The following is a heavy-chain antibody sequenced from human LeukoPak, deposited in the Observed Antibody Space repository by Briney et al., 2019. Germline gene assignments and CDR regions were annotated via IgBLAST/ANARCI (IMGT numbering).Heavy chain of an antibody. V-gene: IGHV1-2*06. Sequence: GASVKISCKASGYTFTGYYMHCVRQAPGQGLEWMGRINPNSGGTNYAQKFQGRVTMTRDTSISTAYMELSRLRSDDTAVYYCARLGYSYGYDYFDYWGQGTLVTVSS. CDR2: INPNSGGT. CDR3: ARLGYSYGYDYFDY. J-gene: IGHJ4*02. D-gene: IGHD5-18*01. CDR1: GYTFTGYY.